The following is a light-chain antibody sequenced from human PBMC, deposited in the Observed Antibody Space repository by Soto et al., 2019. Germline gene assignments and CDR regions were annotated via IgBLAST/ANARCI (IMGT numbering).Light chain of an antibody. J-gene: IGKJ1*01. CDR2: AVS. CDR1: QNIRNY. Sequence: EIQMTQSPSSLSASVGDRVTITCRASQNIRNYLNWYQRKPGEAPKLLISAVSSLETGVPSRFSGSGSGTDFTLTVTSLQPEDFATYYCPQTYNPPRPFGQGTKVAIK. CDR3: PQTYNPPRP. V-gene: IGKV1-39*01.